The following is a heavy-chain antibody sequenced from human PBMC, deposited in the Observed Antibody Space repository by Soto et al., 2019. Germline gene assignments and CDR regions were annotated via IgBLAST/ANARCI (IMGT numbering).Heavy chain of an antibody. D-gene: IGHD3-10*01. J-gene: IGHJ5*02. CDR1: GGSISSYY. Sequence: PSETLSLTCTVSGGSISSYYWSWIRQPPGKGLEWIGYIYYSGSTNYNPSLKSRVTISVDTSKNQFSLKLSSVTAADTAVYYCARQRRPYYYGSGSYYNDNWFDPWGQGTLVTVSS. V-gene: IGHV4-59*08. CDR3: ARQRRPYYYGSGSYYNDNWFDP. CDR2: IYYSGST.